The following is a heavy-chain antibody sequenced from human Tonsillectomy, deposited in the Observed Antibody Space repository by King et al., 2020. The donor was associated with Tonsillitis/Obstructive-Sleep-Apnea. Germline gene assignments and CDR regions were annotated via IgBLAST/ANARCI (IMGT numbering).Heavy chain of an antibody. J-gene: IGHJ6*03. CDR1: DYTFIRYG. V-gene: IGHV1-18*01. Sequence: QLVQSGTEVRKPGASVKVSCTASDYTFIRYGITWVRQAPGQGLEWMGWISGYNGNTNYAQKFQGRVTMTTDTSTRTAYMELRSLRSDDTAVYYCARTSPEGAYNSSYLDVWGKGTTVTVSS. D-gene: IGHD1-20*01. CDR2: ISGYNGNT. CDR3: ARTSPEGAYNSSYLDV.